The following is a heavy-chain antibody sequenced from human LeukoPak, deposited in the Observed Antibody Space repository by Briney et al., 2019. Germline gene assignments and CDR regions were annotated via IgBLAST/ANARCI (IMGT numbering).Heavy chain of an antibody. CDR2: ISGSGGST. V-gene: IGHV3-23*01. Sequence: PGGSLRLSCAASGFTFSSYAVSWVRQAPGKGLEWVSAISGSGGSTYYADSVKGRFTISRDNSKNTLYLQMNSLRAEDTAVYYCAKGHYYGSGSSVDYWGQGPLVTVSS. J-gene: IGHJ4*02. CDR3: AKGHYYGSGSSVDY. CDR1: GFTFSSYA. D-gene: IGHD3-10*01.